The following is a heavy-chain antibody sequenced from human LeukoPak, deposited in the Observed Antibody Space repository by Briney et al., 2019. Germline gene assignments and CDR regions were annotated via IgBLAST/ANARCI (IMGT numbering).Heavy chain of an antibody. V-gene: IGHV1-18*01. D-gene: IGHD3-16*02. CDR1: GYTFTSYG. CDR2: ISAYNGNT. CDR3: ARPTFGGVIVPDDY. Sequence: ASVKVSCKASGYTFTSYGISWVRQAPGPGLEWMGWISAYNGNTNYAQKLQGRVTMTTDTSTSTAYMELRSLRSDDTAVYYCARPTFGGVIVPDDYWGQGTLVTVSS. J-gene: IGHJ4*02.